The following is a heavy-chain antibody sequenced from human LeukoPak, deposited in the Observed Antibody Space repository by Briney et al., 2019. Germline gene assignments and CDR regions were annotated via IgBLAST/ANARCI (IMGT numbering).Heavy chain of an antibody. CDR1: LFTFENFG. CDR3: ATYRQVLLPFES. V-gene: IGHV3-23*01. D-gene: IGHD2-8*02. CDR2: IFPSGGEI. Sequence: PGGSLRLSCAASLFTFENFGMSWVRQTPGKGLEWVSSIFPSGGEIHYADSVRGRFTISRDNSKSTLSLQMNSLRAEDTAIYYCATYRQVLLPFESWGQGTLVTVSS. J-gene: IGHJ4*02.